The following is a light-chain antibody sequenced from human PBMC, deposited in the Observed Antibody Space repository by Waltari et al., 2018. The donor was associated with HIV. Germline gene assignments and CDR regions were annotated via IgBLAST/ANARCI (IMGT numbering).Light chain of an antibody. CDR2: VSS. J-gene: IGKJ1*01. Sequence: DIQMTQSPSSLSASVCDRIHISCRASQDIGSYLNWYRHRPGTAPQLLIYVSSNLQTGVPSRFRASGSGTEFSLSIDGLQRDDFATYFCQQSYTTPRTFGLGTEVE. V-gene: IGKV1-39*01. CDR1: QDIGSY. CDR3: QQSYTTPRT.